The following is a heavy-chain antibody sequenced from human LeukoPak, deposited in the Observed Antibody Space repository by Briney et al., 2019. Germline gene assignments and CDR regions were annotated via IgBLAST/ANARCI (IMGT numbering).Heavy chain of an antibody. V-gene: IGHV3-23*01. J-gene: IGHJ5*02. CDR1: GFTFSNYA. D-gene: IGHD3-10*01. CDR3: AKPRPHYFGSGNYYTS. CDR2: ISDSDDST. Sequence: GGSLRLSCAASGFTFSNYAMSWVRQAPGKGLEWVSTISDSDDSTYYADSVKGRFTISRDNSKNTLYLQMNSLRAEDTAVYYCAKPRPHYFGSGNYYTSWGQGTLVTVSS.